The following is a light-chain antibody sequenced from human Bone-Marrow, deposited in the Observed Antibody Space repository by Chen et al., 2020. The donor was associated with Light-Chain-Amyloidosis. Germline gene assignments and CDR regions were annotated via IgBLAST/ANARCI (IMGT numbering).Light chain of an antibody. CDR2: RDT. CDR3: QSADSSGTYEVI. J-gene: IGLJ2*01. CDR1: VLPTKY. Sequence: SYDLPQPPSVSVSPGQAARITCSGDVLPTKYAYWYQQKPGQAPVLVIHRDTERPSGISERFSGSSSGTTATVTISGVQAEDEADYNCQSADSSGTYEVIFGGGTKLTVL. V-gene: IGLV3-25*03.